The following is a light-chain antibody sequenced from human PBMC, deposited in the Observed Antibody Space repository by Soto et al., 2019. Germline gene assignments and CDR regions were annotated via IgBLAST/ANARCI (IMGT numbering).Light chain of an antibody. CDR2: GVS. J-gene: IGKJ2*01. CDR1: QSISSSY. CDR3: QQYGRSPYT. Sequence: EIVLTQSPGTLSLSPGERATLSCRASQSISSSYLAWYQQTPGQAPRLVIHGVSTRATGVPDRFSGSGSGTDFTLTISRLEPEDVAVYYCQQYGRSPYTFGQGTKLEIK. V-gene: IGKV3-20*01.